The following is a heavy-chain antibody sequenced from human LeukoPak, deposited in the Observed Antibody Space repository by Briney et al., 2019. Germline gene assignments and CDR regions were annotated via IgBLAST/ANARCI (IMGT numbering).Heavy chain of an antibody. V-gene: IGHV4-61*02. CDR1: GGSISSGSYY. D-gene: IGHD3-22*01. CDR2: IYTSGST. Sequence: PSQTLSLTCTVSGGSISSGSYYWSWIRQSAGKGLEWIGRIYTSGSTNYNPSLKSRVTISVDTSKNQFSLKLSSVTAADTAVYYCARAQYYYDSSGYYLYYFDYWGQGTLVTVSS. CDR3: ARAQYYYDSSGYYLYYFDY. J-gene: IGHJ4*02.